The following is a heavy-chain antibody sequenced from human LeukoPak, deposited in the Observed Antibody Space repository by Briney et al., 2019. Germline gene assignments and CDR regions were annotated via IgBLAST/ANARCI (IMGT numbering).Heavy chain of an antibody. CDR1: GVPISSDY. CDR3: ARDHDGEDYGNAFDI. D-gene: IGHD4-17*01. J-gene: IGHJ3*02. Sequence: SETLSLTCTVSGVPISSDYWNWIRQPPGKGLEWIGRIYTSGSTNYNPSLKSRVTMSVDTSKNEISLKLTSMTAADTAVYYCARDHDGEDYGNAFDIWGHGTMVTVSS. CDR2: IYTSGST. V-gene: IGHV4-4*07.